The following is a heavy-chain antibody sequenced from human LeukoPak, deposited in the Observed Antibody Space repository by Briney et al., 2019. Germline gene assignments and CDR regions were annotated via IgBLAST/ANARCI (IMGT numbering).Heavy chain of an antibody. J-gene: IGHJ4*02. CDR1: GGSFSGYY. Sequence: SETLSLTSAVYGGSFSGYYWSWIRQPPGKGLEWIGEITHSGSTNYNPSLKSRVTISVDTSKKQFSLKLSSVTAADTAVYYCARVRESRDGYNSNYFDYWGQGTLVTVSS. V-gene: IGHV4-34*01. D-gene: IGHD5-24*01. CDR3: ARVRESRDGYNSNYFDY. CDR2: ITHSGST.